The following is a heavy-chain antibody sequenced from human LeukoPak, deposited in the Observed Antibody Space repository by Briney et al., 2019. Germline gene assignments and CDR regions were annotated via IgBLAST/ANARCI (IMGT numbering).Heavy chain of an antibody. CDR3: ARGGYYGSGNDFGFDP. CDR1: GGSINSYY. V-gene: IGHV4-59*01. D-gene: IGHD3-10*01. CDR2: IHYTGST. Sequence: SETLSLTCTVSGGSINSYYWSWIRQPPGKGLECIGYIHYTGSTNYNPSLKSRATISVDTTKNQFSLKLSSVSAADTAIYYCARGGYYGSGNDFGFDPWGQRTLGTVSS. J-gene: IGHJ5*02.